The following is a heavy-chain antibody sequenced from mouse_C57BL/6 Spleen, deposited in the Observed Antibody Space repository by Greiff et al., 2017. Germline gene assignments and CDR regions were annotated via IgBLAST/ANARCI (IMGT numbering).Heavy chain of an antibody. J-gene: IGHJ2*01. Sequence: EVQLVESGGGLVKPGGSLKLSCAASGFTFSDYGMHWVRQAPETGLEWVAYISSGSSTIYYADTVKGRFTISRDNAKNTLFLQMTSLRSEDTAMYYCARHNWYFDYWGQGTTLTVSS. D-gene: IGHD4-1*01. V-gene: IGHV5-17*01. CDR2: ISSGSSTI. CDR3: ARHNWYFDY. CDR1: GFTFSDYG.